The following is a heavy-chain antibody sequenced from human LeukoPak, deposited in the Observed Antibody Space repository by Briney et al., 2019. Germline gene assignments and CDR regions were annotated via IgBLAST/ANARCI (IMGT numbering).Heavy chain of an antibody. CDR3: ARVTSSGWYWFDP. CDR1: GGTFSSYA. V-gene: IGHV1-69*13. D-gene: IGHD6-19*01. Sequence: SVKVSCKASGGTFSSYAISWVRQAPGQGLEWMGGIIPIFGTANYAQKFQGRVTITADESTSTAYMELSSLRSEDTAVYYCARVTSSGWYWFDPWGQGTLVTVSS. J-gene: IGHJ5*02. CDR2: IIPIFGTA.